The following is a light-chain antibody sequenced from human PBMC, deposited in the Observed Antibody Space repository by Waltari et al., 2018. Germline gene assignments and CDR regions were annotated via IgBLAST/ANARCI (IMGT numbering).Light chain of an antibody. Sequence: VILTQSPATLSLSPGESATLSCRASQTISNYLAWYQQKPGQAPRLLIYGASTRTTGIPDRFSGSGSGTDFSLTISSLEPEDFAVYYCQKYDNSPHSFGQGTKVEIE. J-gene: IGKJ2*03. CDR3: QKYDNSPHS. CDR2: GAS. CDR1: QTISNY. V-gene: IGKV3-20*01.